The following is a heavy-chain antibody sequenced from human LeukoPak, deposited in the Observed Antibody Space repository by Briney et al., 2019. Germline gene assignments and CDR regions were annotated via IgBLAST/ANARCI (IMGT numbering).Heavy chain of an antibody. CDR1: GFTFSSYE. D-gene: IGHD1-26*01. CDR3: ARDLRICVGDIVGATGCAFDI. V-gene: IGHV3-21*01. CDR2: ISSSSSYI. J-gene: IGHJ3*02. Sequence: GGSLRLSCAASGFTFSSYEMNWVRQAPGKGLEWVSSISSSSSYIYYADSVKGRFTISRDNAKNSLYLQMNSLRAEDTAVYYCARDLRICVGDIVGATGCAFDIWGQGTMVTVSS.